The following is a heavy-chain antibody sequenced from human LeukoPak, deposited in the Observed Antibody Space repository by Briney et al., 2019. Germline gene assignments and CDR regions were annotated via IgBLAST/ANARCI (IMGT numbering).Heavy chain of an antibody. Sequence: GESLKISCKGSGYSFTSYWIGWVRQMPGKGLEWMGIIDPSDSETRYTPSFQGQVTISADKSLTTAYLQWNSLKASDTAMYYCARQTAMGRSGDYWGQGTLVTVSS. D-gene: IGHD5-18*01. CDR3: ARQTAMGRSGDY. CDR1: GYSFTSYW. CDR2: IDPSDSET. V-gene: IGHV5-51*01. J-gene: IGHJ1*01.